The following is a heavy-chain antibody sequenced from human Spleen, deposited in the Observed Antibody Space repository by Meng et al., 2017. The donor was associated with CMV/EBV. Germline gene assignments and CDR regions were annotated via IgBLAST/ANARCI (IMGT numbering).Heavy chain of an antibody. CDR1: GGSISGYY. V-gene: IGHV4-34*01. D-gene: IGHD3-9*01. CDR2: IKHSGST. J-gene: IGHJ5*02. Sequence: AVYGGSISGYYWSWIRQPPGKGLEWIGEIKHSGSTNYNPSLKSRVTISVDTSKNQFSLKLSSVTAADTAVYYCAREDILTGFIGFDPWGQGTLVTVSS. CDR3: AREDILTGFIGFDP.